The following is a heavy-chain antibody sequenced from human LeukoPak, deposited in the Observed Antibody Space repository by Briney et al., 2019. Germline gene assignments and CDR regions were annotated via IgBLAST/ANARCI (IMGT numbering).Heavy chain of an antibody. Sequence: ASVKVSCKASGYTFTGYYMHWVRQAPGQGLEWMGWINPNSGGTNYAQKFQGRVTMTRDTSISTAYMELSRLRSDDTAVYYCARGSPSIVVVPAAMDYWGQGTLVTVSS. D-gene: IGHD2-2*01. CDR3: ARGSPSIVVVPAAMDY. V-gene: IGHV1-2*02. CDR2: INPNSGGT. CDR1: GYTFTGYY. J-gene: IGHJ4*02.